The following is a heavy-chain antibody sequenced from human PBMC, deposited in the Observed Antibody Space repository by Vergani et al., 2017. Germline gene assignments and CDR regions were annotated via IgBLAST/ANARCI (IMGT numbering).Heavy chain of an antibody. J-gene: IGHJ6*03. Sequence: QVQLQQWGAGLLKPSETLSLTCAVYGGSFSGYYWSWIRQPPGKGLEWIGEINHSGSTNYNPSLKSRVTISVDTSKNQFSLKLSSVTAADTAVYYCARVQELCDVWSGYRVRYYYYMDVWGKGTTVTVSS. D-gene: IGHD3-3*01. CDR1: GGSFSGYY. CDR3: ARVQELCDVWSGYRVRYYYYMDV. V-gene: IGHV4-34*01. CDR2: INHSGST.